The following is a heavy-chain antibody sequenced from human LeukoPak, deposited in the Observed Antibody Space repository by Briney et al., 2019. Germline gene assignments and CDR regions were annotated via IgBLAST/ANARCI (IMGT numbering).Heavy chain of an antibody. V-gene: IGHV3-48*02. CDR3: ARKRLDCSGGSCYGDLDY. J-gene: IGHJ4*02. CDR1: GFTFSSYS. D-gene: IGHD2-15*01. CDR2: ISSVISLN. Sequence: GGSLRLSCAASGFTFSSYSMNWVRQAQGTGLEWVSYISSVISLNDYADSVKGRFTISRDNAKNSVYLQMHSLRDEDTAIYYCARKRLDCSGGSCYGDLDYWGQGTLVTVSS.